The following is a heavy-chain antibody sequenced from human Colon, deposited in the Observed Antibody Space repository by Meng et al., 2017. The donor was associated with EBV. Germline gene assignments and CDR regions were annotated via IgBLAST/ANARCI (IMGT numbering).Heavy chain of an antibody. D-gene: IGHD2-21*01. J-gene: IGHJ4*02. CDR3: IKSAGVVVISL. V-gene: IGHV3-15*01. CDR2: IRSEADGGTI. Sequence: EVQLVESGVGLVKPGVSLSLSCAASGFTFSEAWMSWVRQAPGKGLEWVGRIRSEADGGTIDYAAPVKGRFSISRDDSKNTVYLQMNSLKTEDTAVYYCIKSAGVVVISLWGQGTLVTVSS. CDR1: GFTFSEAW.